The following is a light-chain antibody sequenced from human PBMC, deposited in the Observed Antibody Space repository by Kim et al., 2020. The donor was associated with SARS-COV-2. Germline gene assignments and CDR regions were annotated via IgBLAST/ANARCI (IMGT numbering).Light chain of an antibody. CDR1: QSLLHIDGKIS. Sequence: HPASISCKSSQSLLHIDGKISFYWYIQKRGQPPQLLIYEVSKRFSGVPERFSGGGSGTDFTLKISRVEAEDVGLYYCMQGLQRLYSFGQGTKLEI. J-gene: IGKJ2*03. CDR2: EVS. CDR3: MQGLQRLYS. V-gene: IGKV2D-29*01.